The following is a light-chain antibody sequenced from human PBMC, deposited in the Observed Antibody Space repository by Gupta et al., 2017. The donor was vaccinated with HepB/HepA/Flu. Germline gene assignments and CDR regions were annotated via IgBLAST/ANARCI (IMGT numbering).Light chain of an antibody. V-gene: IGKV4-1*01. CDR2: WAS. J-gene: IGKJ1*01. CDR1: QSVFYSSNKKDY. Sequence: DFVLTQSPDSLTVSLGERATINCKSSQSVFYSSNKKDYLAWYQQNPGQPPQLLISWASTRESGVPDRFSGSGSGTDFTLTISSLQAEDVAVYYCQQYYNTPLTFGQGTKVEIK. CDR3: QQYYNTPLT.